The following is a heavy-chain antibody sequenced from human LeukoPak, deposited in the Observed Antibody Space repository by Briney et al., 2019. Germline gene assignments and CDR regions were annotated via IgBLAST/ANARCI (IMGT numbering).Heavy chain of an antibody. J-gene: IGHJ4*02. CDR3: AKDVGKWESLHFFDY. CDR1: GFTFSDYA. V-gene: IGHV3-23*01. Sequence: PGGSLRLSCAASGFTFSDYAMSWVRQAPGKGLEWVSFISAGGGSTYYADSVTGRFTISRDNARNTLYLQMNSLRGDDTAVYYCAKDVGKWESLHFFDYWGQGTLVTVSS. CDR2: ISAGGGST. D-gene: IGHD1-26*01.